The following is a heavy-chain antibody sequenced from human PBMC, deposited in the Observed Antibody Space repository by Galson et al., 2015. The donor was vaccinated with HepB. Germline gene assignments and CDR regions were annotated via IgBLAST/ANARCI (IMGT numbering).Heavy chain of an antibody. CDR1: GFSFNPFV. CDR3: ASDVVDDIDNDDYSSAAGY. V-gene: IGHV3-33*01. J-gene: IGHJ4*02. CDR2: IWSDGSSP. Sequence: SLRLSCAASGFSFNPFVMHWVRQAPGRGLEWVALIWSDGSSPYYGDSVRGRFTISRDNSKNMLYLQMNNLRVADTAIYYCASDVVDDIDNDDYSSAAGYWGQGTLVTVSS. D-gene: IGHD4-17*01.